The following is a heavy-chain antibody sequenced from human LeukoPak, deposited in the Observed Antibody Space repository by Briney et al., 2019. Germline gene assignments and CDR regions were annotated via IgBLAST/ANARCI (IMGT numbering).Heavy chain of an antibody. CDR1: GFTFSGYA. J-gene: IGHJ4*02. CDR2: IGGSGTET. CDR3: AKDISGSGTAAQL. Sequence: GGSLRLSCSASGFTFSGYAMGWVRQAPGRGLEWVPGIGGSGTETYYADSVKGRFTISRDNSKNTLYLQMNSLRAEDAAVYYCAKDISGSGTAAQLWGQGTLVTVSS. V-gene: IGHV3-23*01. D-gene: IGHD3-10*01.